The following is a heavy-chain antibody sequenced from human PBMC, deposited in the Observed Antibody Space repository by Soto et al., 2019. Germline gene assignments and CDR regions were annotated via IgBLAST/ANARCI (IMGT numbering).Heavy chain of an antibody. Sequence: QVQLVQSGAEVKKPGSSVKVSCKASGGTFSSYTISWVRQAPGQGLEWMGRIIPILGIANYAQKFQGRVTITADKSTSTAYMELSSLRSEDTAVYYWARARFGELSFDYWGQGTLVTVSS. CDR3: ARARFGELSFDY. CDR1: GGTFSSYT. CDR2: IIPILGIA. V-gene: IGHV1-69*02. J-gene: IGHJ4*02. D-gene: IGHD3-10*02.